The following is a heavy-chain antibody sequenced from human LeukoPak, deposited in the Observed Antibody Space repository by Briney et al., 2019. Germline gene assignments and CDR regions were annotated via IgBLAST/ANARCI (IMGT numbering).Heavy chain of an antibody. CDR1: GGSISSGSYY. CDR3: ARTGIAAAATDDAFDI. J-gene: IGHJ3*02. Sequence: SETLSLTCTVSGGSISSGSYYWSWIRQPAGKGLEWIGRIYTSGSTNYNPSLKSRGTISVDTSKNQFSLKLSSVTAADTAVYYCARTGIAAAATDDAFDIWGQGTMVTVSS. D-gene: IGHD6-13*01. CDR2: IYTSGST. V-gene: IGHV4-61*02.